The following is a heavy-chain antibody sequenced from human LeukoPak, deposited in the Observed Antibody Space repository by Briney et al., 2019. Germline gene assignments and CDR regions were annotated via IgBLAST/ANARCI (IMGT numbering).Heavy chain of an antibody. CDR3: ARVRGYCTSNSCRLGFDY. D-gene: IGHD2-2*01. V-gene: IGHV3-7*01. J-gene: IGHJ4*02. Sequence: DSVKGRFTISRDNAKNSLYLQMNSLRAEDTAVYYCARVRGYCTSNSCRLGFDYWGQGTLVTVTS.